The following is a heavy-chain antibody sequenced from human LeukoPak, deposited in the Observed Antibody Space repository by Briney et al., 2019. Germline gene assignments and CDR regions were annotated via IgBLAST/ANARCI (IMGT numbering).Heavy chain of an antibody. J-gene: IGHJ5*02. CDR1: GGSINSYY. CDR2: IYYSGST. CDR3: ARAYDFWSGSLNWFDP. D-gene: IGHD3-3*01. V-gene: IGHV4-59*01. Sequence: SETLSLTCTVSGGSINSYYWSWIRQPPGKGLEWIGYIYYSGSTNYNPSLKSRVTISVDTSKNQFSLKLSSVTAADTAMYYCARAYDFWSGSLNWFDPWGQGTLVTVSS.